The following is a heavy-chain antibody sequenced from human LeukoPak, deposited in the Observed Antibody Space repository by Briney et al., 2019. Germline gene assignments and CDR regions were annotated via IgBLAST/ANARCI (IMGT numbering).Heavy chain of an antibody. CDR1: GGTFSSYA. Sequence: GASVKVSCKASGGTFSSYAISWVRQAPGQGLEWMGGIIPIFGTANYAQKFQGRVTITADESTSTAYMELSSLRSEDTAVYYCARDPGYRKSIYYYYGMDVWGQGTTVTVSS. CDR2: IIPIFGTA. J-gene: IGHJ6*02. D-gene: IGHD5-18*01. V-gene: IGHV1-69*13. CDR3: ARDPGYRKSIYYYYGMDV.